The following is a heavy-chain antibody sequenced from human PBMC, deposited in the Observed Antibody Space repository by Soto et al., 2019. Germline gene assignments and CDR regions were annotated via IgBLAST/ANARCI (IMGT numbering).Heavy chain of an antibody. V-gene: IGHV1-2*04. J-gene: IGHJ5*02. Sequence: ASVKVSCKVSGYTLTELSMHWVRQAPGKGLEWMGWINPNSGGTNYAQKFQGWVTMTRDTSISTAYMELSRLRSDDMAVYYCARDVLGVHNWFDPWGQGTLVTVSS. CDR3: ARDVLGVHNWFDP. D-gene: IGHD2-8*01. CDR1: GYTLTELS. CDR2: INPNSGGT.